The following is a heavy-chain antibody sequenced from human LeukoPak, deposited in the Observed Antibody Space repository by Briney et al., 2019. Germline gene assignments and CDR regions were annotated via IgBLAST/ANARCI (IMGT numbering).Heavy chain of an antibody. Sequence: GASVKVSCKASGYTFTGYYMHWVRQAPGQGLEWMGRIIPIFHRTNYAQKFQGRLTITTDESTRTAYMELSGLRSEDTAEYYCARDIPGSSGYFNDAFDIWGQGTMVTVSS. V-gene: IGHV1-69*05. CDR1: GYTFTGYY. CDR3: ARDIPGSSGYFNDAFDI. CDR2: IIPIFHRT. J-gene: IGHJ3*02. D-gene: IGHD3-22*01.